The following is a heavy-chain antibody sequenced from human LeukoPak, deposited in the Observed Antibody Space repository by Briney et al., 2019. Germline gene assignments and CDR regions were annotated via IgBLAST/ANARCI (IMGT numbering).Heavy chain of an antibody. CDR3: AREAADHLDY. Sequence: GASVKVSCKPSGYTFTNYNLAWVRQAPGEGLEWMGWISPYNGDTNYAPKFQGRVTLTTDTSTSTGYMELWNLRSDDTAVYYCAREAADHLDYWGQGTLVTVSS. CDR2: ISPYNGDT. J-gene: IGHJ4*02. CDR1: GYTFTNYN. V-gene: IGHV1-18*01.